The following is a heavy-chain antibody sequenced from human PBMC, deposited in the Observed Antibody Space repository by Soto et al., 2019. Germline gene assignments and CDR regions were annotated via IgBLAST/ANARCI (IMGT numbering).Heavy chain of an antibody. CDR3: ASDYGDYVGYFDY. J-gene: IGHJ4*02. CDR1: GGSISSSSYY. CDR2: IYYSGST. V-gene: IGHV4-39*01. Sequence: QLRLQESGPGLVKPSETLSLTCTVSGGSISSSSYYWGWIRQPPGKGLEWIGSIYYSGSTYYNPSLKSRVTISVDTSKNQFSLKLSSVTAADTAVYYCASDYGDYVGYFDYWGQGTLVTVSS. D-gene: IGHD4-17*01.